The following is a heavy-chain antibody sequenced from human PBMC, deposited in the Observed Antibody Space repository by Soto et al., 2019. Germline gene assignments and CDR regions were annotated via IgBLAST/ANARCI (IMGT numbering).Heavy chain of an antibody. J-gene: IGHJ5*02. D-gene: IGHD6-25*01. CDR2: IYFTGNT. CDR1: GGSITSSSHF. Sequence: TSETLSLTCSASGGSITSSSHFWGWVRQPPGKGLEWIGTIYFTGNTYYTPSLKSRLTMSIDTSKNEFSLRLNSVTAAETAVYYCAGQTFTIAAASYGRSNWFDPWGPGTLVTVCS. CDR3: AGQTFTIAAASYGRSNWFDP. V-gene: IGHV4-39*01.